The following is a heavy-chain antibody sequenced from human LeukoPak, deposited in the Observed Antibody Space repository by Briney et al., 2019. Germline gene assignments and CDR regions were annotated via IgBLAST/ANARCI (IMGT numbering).Heavy chain of an antibody. CDR3: ARWRVGSGSYFDY. J-gene: IGHJ4*02. D-gene: IGHD3-10*01. CDR2: IYPGDADT. V-gene: IGHV5-51*01. CDR1: GDSFISYW. Sequence: GESLKISCKGSGDSFISYWIGWVRQMPPKRLEWMGTIYPGDADTRYSPSFQGQVTISADKSISIGYLQGSSLKASDTAMYYCARWRVGSGSYFDYWGQGTLVTVSS.